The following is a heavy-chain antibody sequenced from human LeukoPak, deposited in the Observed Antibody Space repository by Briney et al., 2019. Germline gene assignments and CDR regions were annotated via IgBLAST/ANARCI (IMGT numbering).Heavy chain of an antibody. CDR3: ARGYSYREKNFDY. V-gene: IGHV4-59*11. CDR1: GGSISSHY. CDR2: IYYSGST. Sequence: SETLSLTCTVSGGSISSHYGSWIRQPPGKGLEWIGYIYYSGSTNYNPSLKSRVTISVDTSKNQFSLKLSSVTAADTAVYYCARGYSYREKNFDYWGQGTLVTVSS. J-gene: IGHJ4*02. D-gene: IGHD5-18*01.